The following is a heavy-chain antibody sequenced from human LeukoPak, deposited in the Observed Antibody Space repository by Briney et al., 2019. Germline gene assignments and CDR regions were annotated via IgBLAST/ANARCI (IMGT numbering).Heavy chain of an antibody. Sequence: ASVKLSRNASGYTFTVYYIHWVRQAPGQGLEWMGWINPNSGGTNYTQQSQGRVTPTRDTSITTAYMELSRLRSDDAAVYYCAKARGLYCSSTSCYDCDVWGKGTTVTVSS. CDR3: AKARGLYCSSTSCYDCDV. V-gene: IGHV1-2*02. J-gene: IGHJ6*04. CDR1: GYTFTVYY. CDR2: INPNSGGT. D-gene: IGHD2-2*01.